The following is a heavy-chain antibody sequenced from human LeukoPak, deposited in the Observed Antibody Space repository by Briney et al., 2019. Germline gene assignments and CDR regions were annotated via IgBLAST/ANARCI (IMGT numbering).Heavy chain of an antibody. J-gene: IGHJ3*02. V-gene: IGHV4-59*01. Sequence: PSETLSLTCAVYGGSFSGYYCSWIRQPPGKGLEWIGYIYNSGSTKYNPSLKSRVSISVDTSKSQVSLKLSSVTAADTAVYYCARDKGDSSGWYLGSAFDIWGQGTMVTVSS. CDR2: IYNSGST. D-gene: IGHD6-19*01. CDR3: ARDKGDSSGWYLGSAFDI. CDR1: GGSFSGYY.